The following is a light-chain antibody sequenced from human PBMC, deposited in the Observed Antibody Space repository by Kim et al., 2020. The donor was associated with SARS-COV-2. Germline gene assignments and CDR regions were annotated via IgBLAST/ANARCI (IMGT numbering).Light chain of an antibody. J-gene: IGKJ1*01. CDR2: DAS. CDR3: QHHSNWLWT. V-gene: IGKV3-11*01. CDR1: QSVSSY. Sequence: EIVLTQSPATLSLSPGERATLSCRASQSVSSYLAWHQQKPGQAPRLLIYDASKRATGIPARFSGSGSGTDLTLTISSLEPEDFALYYCQHHSNWLWTFGQGTKVDIK.